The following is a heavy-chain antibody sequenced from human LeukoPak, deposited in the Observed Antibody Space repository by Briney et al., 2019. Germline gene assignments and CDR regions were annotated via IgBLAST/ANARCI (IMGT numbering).Heavy chain of an antibody. J-gene: IGHJ6*02. CDR2: IYYSGST. CDR3: ARSRYFDWLGNYYYGMDV. CDR1: GGSISSYY. V-gene: IGHV4-59*08. D-gene: IGHD3-9*01. Sequence: SETLSLTCTVSGGSISSYYWSWIRQPPGKGLKWIGYIYYSGSTNYNPSLKSRVTISVDTSKNQFSLKLSSVTAADTAVYYCARSRYFDWLGNYYYGMDVWGQRTTVTVSS.